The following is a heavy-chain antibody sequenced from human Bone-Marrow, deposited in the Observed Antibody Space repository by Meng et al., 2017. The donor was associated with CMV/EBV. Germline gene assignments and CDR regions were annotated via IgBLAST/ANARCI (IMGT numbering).Heavy chain of an antibody. J-gene: IGHJ4*02. CDR3: ARGVAESLGWEMGY. Sequence: VELGESGGSLVQPGGSLRPSCAVSGFTLRRYWMHWVRQAPGKGLEWVSRIDSDGRDITYADSVRGRFTISRDGAKNTLYLQMNSLRVEDTAVYYCARGVAESLGWEMGYWGQGTLVTVSS. D-gene: IGHD1-26*01. CDR2: IDSDGRDI. CDR1: GFTLRRYW. V-gene: IGHV3-74*03.